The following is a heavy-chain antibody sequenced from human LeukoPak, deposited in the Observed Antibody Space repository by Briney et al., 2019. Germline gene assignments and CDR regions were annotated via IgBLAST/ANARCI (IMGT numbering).Heavy chain of an antibody. V-gene: IGHV4-59*08. J-gene: IGHJ4*02. CDR1: GGSISSYY. CDR3: ARFSRDGFDY. CDR2: IYYSGST. Sequence: TSETLSLTCTVSGGSISSYYWSWIRQPPGKGLEWIGYIYYSGSTNYNPSLKSRVTISVDTSKNQFSLKLSSVTAADTAVYYCARFSRDGFDYWGQGTLVTVSS. D-gene: IGHD5-24*01.